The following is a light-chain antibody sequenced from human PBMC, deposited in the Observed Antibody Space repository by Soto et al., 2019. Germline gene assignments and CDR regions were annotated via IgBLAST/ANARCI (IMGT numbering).Light chain of an antibody. V-gene: IGKV3-15*01. CDR3: QQYNHWPPIT. J-gene: IGKJ5*01. Sequence: EIVMTQSPATLSVSPGERATLSCRASQIVSIKLAWYQQKPGQAPRLLIYDTSTRATGIPVRFSGSGSGTEFTLPISSLQSEEFAVQYCQQYNHWPPITFGQGTRQEIK. CDR1: QIVSIK. CDR2: DTS.